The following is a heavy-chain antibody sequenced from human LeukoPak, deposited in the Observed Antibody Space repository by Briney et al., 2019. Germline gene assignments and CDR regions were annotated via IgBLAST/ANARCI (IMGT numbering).Heavy chain of an antibody. CDR2: ICVSVSGSGDCT. J-gene: IGHJ4*02. CDR3: AKDPFDYYDSSGCLDVGY. CDR1: GFSFGSYA. D-gene: IGHD3-22*01. V-gene: IGHV3-23*01. Sequence: GGSLRLSCAASGFSFGSYAMSWVRQAAGKGLEWVSEICVSVSGSGDCTHYADSVKGRFTISRDNSKKTLYLQMNSLRAEDTAVYYCAKDPFDYYDSSGCLDVGYWGQGTLVTVSS.